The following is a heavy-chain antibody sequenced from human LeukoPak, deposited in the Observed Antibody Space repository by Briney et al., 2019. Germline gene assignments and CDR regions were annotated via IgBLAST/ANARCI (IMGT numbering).Heavy chain of an antibody. D-gene: IGHD2-2*01. V-gene: IGHV4-30-4*01. Sequence: SQTLSLTCTVSGGSISSGDYYWSRIRQPPGKGLEWIGYIYYSGSTYYNPSLKSRVTISVDTSKNQFSLKLSSVTAADTAVYYCARGGRGYCSSTSCYSDDAFDIWGQGTMVTVSS. CDR3: ARGGRGYCSSTSCYSDDAFDI. CDR2: IYYSGST. J-gene: IGHJ3*02. CDR1: GGSISSGDYY.